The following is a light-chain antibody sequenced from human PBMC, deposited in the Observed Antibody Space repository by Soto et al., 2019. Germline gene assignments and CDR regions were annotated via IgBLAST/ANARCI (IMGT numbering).Light chain of an antibody. CDR3: QQYDSSPRT. CDR1: QSVRSDY. CDR2: GAS. Sequence: EIGLTQSPGTLSLSPGERATLSCRASQSVRSDYLAWYQQKPGQAPRLHIYGASTRATGIPDRFTRSGSGTDLPLTISRLEPEDFEVYYCQQYDSSPRTFGQGTNVEIK. V-gene: IGKV3-20*01. J-gene: IGKJ1*01.